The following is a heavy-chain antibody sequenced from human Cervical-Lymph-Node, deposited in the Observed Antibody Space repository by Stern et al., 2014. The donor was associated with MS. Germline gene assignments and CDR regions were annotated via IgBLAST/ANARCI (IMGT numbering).Heavy chain of an antibody. CDR3: ARGGFYLVDY. CDR2: INPNSGVT. Sequence: VQLEESGAEVKKPGASVKVSCEASGYTFTGYYMHWVRQAPGQGLEWMGWINPNSGVTRFAQKFQGRVTMTGDTSSSISYMELSRLRSDDTAVYFCARGGFYLVDYWGQGTLVTVSS. CDR1: GYTFTGYY. J-gene: IGHJ4*02. D-gene: IGHD2/OR15-2a*01. V-gene: IGHV1-2*02.